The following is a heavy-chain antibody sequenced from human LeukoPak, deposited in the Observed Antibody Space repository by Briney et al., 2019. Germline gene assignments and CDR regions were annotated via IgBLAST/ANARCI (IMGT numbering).Heavy chain of an antibody. CDR3: TKRVKYGGTWDHFAD. CDR1: GFAFDNYR. Sequence: GSLRLSCAASGFAFDNYRMSWVRQAPGKGLEWVSTVNADGGNTYYADSVKGRFTISRDNSKSTLILQMNSLRVEDTALYYCTKRVKYGGTWDHFADWGQGTLVTVSS. J-gene: IGHJ4*02. V-gene: IGHV3-23*01. D-gene: IGHD1-26*01. CDR2: VNADGGNT.